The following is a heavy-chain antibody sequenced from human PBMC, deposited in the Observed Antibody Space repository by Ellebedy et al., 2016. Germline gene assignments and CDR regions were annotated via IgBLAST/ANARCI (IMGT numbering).Heavy chain of an antibody. CDR2: ISGGGGYT. D-gene: IGHD3-10*01. CDR3: ARKELLENHDAFDI. Sequence: GESLKISXVTSGFTFSSYDMTWVRQAPGKGLEWVSSISGGGGYTFYADSVKGRFTISRDNSKNTLYLQMNSLRAEDTAVFFCARKELLENHDAFDIWGQGTMVTVSA. V-gene: IGHV3-23*01. CDR1: GFTFSSYD. J-gene: IGHJ3*02.